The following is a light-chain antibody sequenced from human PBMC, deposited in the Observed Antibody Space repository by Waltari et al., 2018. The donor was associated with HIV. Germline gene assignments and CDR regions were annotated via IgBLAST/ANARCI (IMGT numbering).Light chain of an antibody. Sequence: QSALTPPASVSGSPGQSITISCTGPSSDVGGYNLVAWYQRHPDKAPKLMIYEVSKRPSGVSNRFSGSKSGNTASLTISGLQAEDEADYYCCAYAGSTTYVIFGGGTKLTVL. CDR1: SSDVGGYNL. CDR3: CAYAGSTTYVI. V-gene: IGLV2-23*02. J-gene: IGLJ2*01. CDR2: EVS.